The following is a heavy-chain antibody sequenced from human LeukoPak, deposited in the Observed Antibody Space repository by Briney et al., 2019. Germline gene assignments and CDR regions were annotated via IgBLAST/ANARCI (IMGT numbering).Heavy chain of an antibody. J-gene: IGHJ5*02. D-gene: IGHD1-26*01. CDR1: GFTFSSYE. V-gene: IGHV3-48*03. CDR2: VTSSGGTT. Sequence: PGGFLRLSCAASGFTFSSYEMNWVRQAPGKGLEWISYVTSSGGTTYYADSVKGRFTISRDNAKNSLYLQMNSLRAEDTAVYYCAREGGSKNWFDPWGQGTLVTVSS. CDR3: AREGGSKNWFDP.